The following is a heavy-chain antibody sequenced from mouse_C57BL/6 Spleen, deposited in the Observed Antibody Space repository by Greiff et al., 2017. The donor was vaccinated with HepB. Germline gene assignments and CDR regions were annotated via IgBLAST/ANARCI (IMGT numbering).Heavy chain of an antibody. D-gene: IGHD3-2*02. Sequence: EVKLVESGGGLVKPGGSLKLSYAASGFTFSDYGMHWVRQAPEKGLEWVAYISSGSSTIYYADTVKGRFTISRDNAKNTLFLQMTSLRSEDTAMYYCARQTAQATPWFAYWGQGTLVTVSA. CDR2: ISSGSSTI. CDR1: GFTFSDYG. CDR3: ARQTAQATPWFAY. V-gene: IGHV5-17*01. J-gene: IGHJ3*01.